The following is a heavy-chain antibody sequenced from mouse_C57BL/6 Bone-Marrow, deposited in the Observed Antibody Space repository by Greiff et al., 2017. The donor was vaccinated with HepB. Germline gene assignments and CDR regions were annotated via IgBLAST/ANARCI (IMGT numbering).Heavy chain of an antibody. V-gene: IGHV1-5*01. CDR3: TTHYGSSYDYAMDY. D-gene: IGHD1-1*01. CDR1: GYTFTSYW. J-gene: IGHJ4*01. CDR2: IYPGNSDT. Sequence: VQLQQSGTVLARPGASVKMSCKTSGYTFTSYWMHWVKQRPGQGLEWIGAIYPGNSDTSYNQKFKGKAKLTAVTSASTAYMELSSLTNEDSAVYYCTTHYGSSYDYAMDYWGQGTSVTVSS.